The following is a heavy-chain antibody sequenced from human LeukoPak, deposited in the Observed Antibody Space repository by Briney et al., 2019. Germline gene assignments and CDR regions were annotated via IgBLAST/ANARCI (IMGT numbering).Heavy chain of an antibody. J-gene: IGHJ3*02. V-gene: IGHV3-30*03. CDR3: ARVYYYGSGSYYPLHM. D-gene: IGHD3-10*01. CDR1: GFTFSDYW. CDR2: ISNDGSNK. Sequence: GGSLRLSCAASGFTFSDYWMHWVRQAPGKGLEWVALISNDGSNKLYVDSVEGRFTVSRDNSKSTLYLQMNSLRAEDTAVYYCARVYYYGSGSYYPLHMWGRGTMVAVSS.